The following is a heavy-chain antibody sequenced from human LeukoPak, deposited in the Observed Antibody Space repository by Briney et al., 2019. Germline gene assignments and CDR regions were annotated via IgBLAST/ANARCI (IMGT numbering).Heavy chain of an antibody. D-gene: IGHD3-16*02. CDR2: ISGNGIDT. Sequence: AGGSLRLSCRDSTFPYNYGMAWVRQAPGKGLEWVSGISGNGIDTDYAASVRGRFIISRDSSRNTLYLQMNSLRAEDTAVYYCAKRTFGGVIAPIDAFDIWGQGTMVAVSS. CDR1: TFPYNYG. V-gene: IGHV3-23*01. CDR3: AKRTFGGVIAPIDAFDI. J-gene: IGHJ3*02.